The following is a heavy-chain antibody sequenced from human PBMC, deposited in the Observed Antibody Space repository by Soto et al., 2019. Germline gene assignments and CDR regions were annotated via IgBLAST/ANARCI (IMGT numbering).Heavy chain of an antibody. CDR1: GFTFSNYC. CDR2: INSDGSST. D-gene: IGHD3-3*01. J-gene: IGHJ6*03. V-gene: IGHV3-74*01. Sequence: EDSLRLSYATSGFTFSNYCMHGFRQAPGQGMVWVSRINSDGSSTSYADSVKGRFTISRDNAKNTLYLQMNSLRAEDTAVYYCARDQRYYDFWSGYYYYYYYYMDVWGKGT. CDR3: ARDQRYYDFWSGYYYYYYYYMDV.